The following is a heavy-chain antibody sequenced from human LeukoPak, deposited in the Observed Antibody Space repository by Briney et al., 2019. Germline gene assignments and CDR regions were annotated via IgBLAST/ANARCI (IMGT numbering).Heavy chain of an antibody. CDR1: GGSISSGSYY. Sequence: SETLSLTCTVSGGSISSGSYYWSWIRQPAGKGLEWIGRIYTSGSTNYNPSLKSRVTISVDTSKNQFSLKLSSVTAADTAVYYCARSSANYDFWSGYSYNFDYWGQGTLVTVSS. J-gene: IGHJ4*02. V-gene: IGHV4-61*02. D-gene: IGHD3-3*01. CDR3: ARSSANYDFWSGYSYNFDY. CDR2: IYTSGST.